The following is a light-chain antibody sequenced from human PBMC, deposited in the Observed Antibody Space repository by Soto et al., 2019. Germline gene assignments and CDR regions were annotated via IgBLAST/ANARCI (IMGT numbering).Light chain of an antibody. CDR3: QQRSNWPRFT. Sequence: EIVLTQSPATLSLSPGERATLSCRASQSVSSYLAWYQQKPGQAPRLLIYDASNRATGIPARFSGSGSGTDVTLTISSLEPEDFAVYYCQQRSNWPRFTFGPGTKVYIK. CDR2: DAS. V-gene: IGKV3-11*01. J-gene: IGKJ3*01. CDR1: QSVSSY.